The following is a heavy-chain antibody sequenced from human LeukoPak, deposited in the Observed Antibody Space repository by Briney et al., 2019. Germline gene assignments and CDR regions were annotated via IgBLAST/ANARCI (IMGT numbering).Heavy chain of an antibody. CDR1: GGTFSSYA. J-gene: IGHJ4*02. Sequence: GASVKVSCKASGGTFSSYAICWVRHAPGQGLEWMGRIIPILGIANYAQKFQGRVTITADKSTSTAYMEVRSLRSEDTAVYYCAGGYHDSSGYYYYFDYWGQGTLVTVSS. D-gene: IGHD3-22*01. CDR2: IIPILGIA. CDR3: AGGYHDSSGYYYYFDY. V-gene: IGHV1-69*04.